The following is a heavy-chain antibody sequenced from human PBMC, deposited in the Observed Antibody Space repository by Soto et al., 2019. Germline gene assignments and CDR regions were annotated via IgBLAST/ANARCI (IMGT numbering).Heavy chain of an antibody. CDR1: GYTFTSYG. V-gene: IGHV1-18*01. D-gene: IGHD4-17*01. CDR2: ISAYNGNT. J-gene: IGHJ4*02. Sequence: QVQLVQSGAEVKKPGASVKVSCKASGYTFTSYGISWVRQAPGQGLEWMGWISAYNGNTNYAQKLQGRVTMTTDTSTSTAYMELRSLRSDHTAVYYCARDVDLATVTTYSSDYWGQGTLVTVSS. CDR3: ARDVDLATVTTYSSDY.